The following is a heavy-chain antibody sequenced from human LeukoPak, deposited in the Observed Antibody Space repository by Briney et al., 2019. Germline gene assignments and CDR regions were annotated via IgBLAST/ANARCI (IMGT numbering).Heavy chain of an antibody. D-gene: IGHD2-21*01. J-gene: IGHJ4*02. Sequence: ASVKVSCKASGYTFTSYGISWVRQAPGQGLEWMGWISAYNGNTNFAQKLQGRVTMTTDSSTGTAYMELRSLRSDDTAVYYCARIAYCGGDCYTTYFDYWGQGTLVTVSS. V-gene: IGHV1-18*01. CDR1: GYTFTSYG. CDR2: ISAYNGNT. CDR3: ARIAYCGGDCYTTYFDY.